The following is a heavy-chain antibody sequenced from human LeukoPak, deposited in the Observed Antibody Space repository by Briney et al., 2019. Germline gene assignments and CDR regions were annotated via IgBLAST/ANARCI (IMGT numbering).Heavy chain of an antibody. CDR3: ARGQIDYGGNSFDY. J-gene: IGHJ4*02. CDR2: INHSGST. V-gene: IGHV4-34*01. D-gene: IGHD4-23*01. CDR1: GGSFSGYY. Sequence: SETLSLTCAVYGGSFSGYYWSWIRQPPGKGLEWIGEINHSGSTNYNPSLKSRVTISVDTPKNQFSLKLSSVTAADTAVYYCARGQIDYGGNSFDYWGQGTLVTVSS.